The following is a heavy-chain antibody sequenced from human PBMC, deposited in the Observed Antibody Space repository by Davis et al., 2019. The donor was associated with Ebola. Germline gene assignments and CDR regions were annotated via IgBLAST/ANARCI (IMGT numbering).Heavy chain of an antibody. V-gene: IGHV3-33*01. D-gene: IGHD3-3*01. CDR2: IWYDGSNK. Sequence: GESLKISCAASGFTFSSYGMHWVRQAPGKGLEWVAVIWYDGSNKYYADSVKGRFTISRDNSKNTLYLQMNSLRAEDTAVYYCARDSGTILGVVLDVWGQGTTVTVSS. CDR3: ARDSGTILGVVLDV. CDR1: GFTFSSYG. J-gene: IGHJ6*02.